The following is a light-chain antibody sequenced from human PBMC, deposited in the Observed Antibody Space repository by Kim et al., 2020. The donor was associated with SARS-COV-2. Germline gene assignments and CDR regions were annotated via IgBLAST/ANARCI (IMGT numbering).Light chain of an antibody. Sequence: QSALTQPASVSGSPGQSITISCTGTSSDVGGYNYVSWYQQHPGKAPKVMIYDVTKRPSGVSNRFSGSKSGNTASLTISGLQAEDEADYYCSSVTSSSTLVFGGGTQLTVL. V-gene: IGLV2-14*03. CDR2: DVT. J-gene: IGLJ2*01. CDR3: SSVTSSSTLV. CDR1: SSDVGGYNY.